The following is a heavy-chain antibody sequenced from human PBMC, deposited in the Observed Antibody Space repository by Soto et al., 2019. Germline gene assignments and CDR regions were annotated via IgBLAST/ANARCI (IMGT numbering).Heavy chain of an antibody. CDR2: IYRDGTT. Sequence: PSETLSLNCAVSGGSISSNNWWSWVRQPPGKGLEWIGEIYRDGTTNENPSLKTRVTLSVDKSKNHFSLMLSFVTAADNAFYYCARARAPFLPVVSRGPKVFDYCGRGIQVTVS. D-gene: IGHD1-26*01. CDR3: ARARAPFLPVVSRGPKVFDY. V-gene: IGHV4-4*02. CDR1: GGSISSNNW. J-gene: IGHJ4*02.